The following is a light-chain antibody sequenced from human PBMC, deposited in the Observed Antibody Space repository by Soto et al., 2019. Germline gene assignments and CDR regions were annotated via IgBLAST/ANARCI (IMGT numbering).Light chain of an antibody. Sequence: EIVLTQSPGTLSLSPGKRATLFCRASQSVRSTLAWYQQKPGQAPRLLIYGASSRATGIPDRFSGSGSGTDFTLTISRVEPEDFAVYYCQQYGSSPRTFGQGTKVDIK. CDR1: QSVRST. CDR2: GAS. J-gene: IGKJ1*01. CDR3: QQYGSSPRT. V-gene: IGKV3-20*01.